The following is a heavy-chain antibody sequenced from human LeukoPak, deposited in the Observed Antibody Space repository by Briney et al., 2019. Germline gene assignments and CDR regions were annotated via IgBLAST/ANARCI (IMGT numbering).Heavy chain of an antibody. V-gene: IGHV3-7*01. CDR1: GFTFSSYW. D-gene: IGHD1-26*01. CDR2: IKQDGSEK. J-gene: IGHJ4*02. CDR3: ARPSLNTGSYFDY. Sequence: PGGSLRLSCAASGFTFSSYWMSWVRQAPGKGREWVANIKQDGSEKYYVDSVKGRFTISRDNAKNSLYLQMNSLRAEDTAVYYCARPSLNTGSYFDYWGQGILVSVSS.